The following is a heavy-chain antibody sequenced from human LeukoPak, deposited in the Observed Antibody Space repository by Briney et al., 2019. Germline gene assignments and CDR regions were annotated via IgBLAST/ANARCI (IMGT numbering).Heavy chain of an antibody. CDR2: IYYSGST. CDR3: ARSFGDYSYFDY. Sequence: ASETLSLTCTVSGGSISSGGYYWSWIRQHPGKGLEWIGYIYYSGSTYYNPSLKSRVTISVDTSKNQFSLKLSSVTAADTAVYYCARSFGDYSYFDYWGQGTPVTVSS. D-gene: IGHD4-17*01. J-gene: IGHJ4*02. V-gene: IGHV4-31*03. CDR1: GGSISSGGYY.